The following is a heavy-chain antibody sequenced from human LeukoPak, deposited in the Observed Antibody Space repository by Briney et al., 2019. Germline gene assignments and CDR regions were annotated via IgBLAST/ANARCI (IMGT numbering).Heavy chain of an antibody. J-gene: IGHJ6*03. Sequence: ASVKVSCKASGYTFTSYGISWVRQAPGQGLEWMGWISAYSGNTNYAQKLQGRVTMTTGTSTSTAYMELRSLRSDDTAVYYCAIDGCSSTSCYNYYYMDVWGKGTTVTVSS. V-gene: IGHV1-18*01. D-gene: IGHD2-2*02. CDR2: ISAYSGNT. CDR1: GYTFTSYG. CDR3: AIDGCSSTSCYNYYYMDV.